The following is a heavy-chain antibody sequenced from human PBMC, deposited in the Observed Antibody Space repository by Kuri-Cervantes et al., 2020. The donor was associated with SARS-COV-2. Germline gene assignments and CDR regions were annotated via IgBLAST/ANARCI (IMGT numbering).Heavy chain of an antibody. J-gene: IGHJ6*02. Sequence: SETLSLTCTVSGGSISSGHYYWSWIRQPPGKGLEWVGYMSYSGSTYYNPSLKSRLTISVDTSKNQFSLNLKSVTAADTAVYFCARDNYYGSGSFSPYYGLDVWGQGTTVTVFS. CDR3: ARDNYYGSGSFSPYYGLDV. D-gene: IGHD3-10*01. CDR1: GGSISSGHYY. CDR2: MSYSGST. V-gene: IGHV4-30-4*01.